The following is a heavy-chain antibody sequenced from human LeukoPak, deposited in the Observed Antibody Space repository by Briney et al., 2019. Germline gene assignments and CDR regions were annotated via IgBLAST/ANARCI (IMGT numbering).Heavy chain of an antibody. CDR3: ARVYCSSTSCYGAFYFDY. V-gene: IGHV1-18*01. CDR2: ISAYNGNT. Sequence: ASVKVSCKASGYTFTSYGISWVRQAPGQGLEWMGWISAYNGNTNYAQKLQGRVTMTTDTSTSTAYMELRSLRSDDTAVYYCARVYCSSTSCYGAFYFDYWGQGTQVTVSS. J-gene: IGHJ4*02. CDR1: GYTFTSYG. D-gene: IGHD2-2*01.